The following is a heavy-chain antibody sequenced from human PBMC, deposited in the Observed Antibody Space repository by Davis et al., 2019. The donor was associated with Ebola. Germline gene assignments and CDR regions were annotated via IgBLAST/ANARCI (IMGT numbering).Heavy chain of an antibody. Sequence: MPSDTLSLTCPVPGCSISSSSYYWGWTRQPPGTGLVWIGSIYYSGSTYYNPSLKSRVTISVDTSKNQFSLKLSSVTAADTAVYYCARGYDILTGWGWFDPWGKGTLVTVSS. CDR3: ARGYDILTGWGWFDP. V-gene: IGHV4-39*01. D-gene: IGHD3-9*01. CDR2: IYYSGST. J-gene: IGHJ5*02. CDR1: GCSISSSSYY.